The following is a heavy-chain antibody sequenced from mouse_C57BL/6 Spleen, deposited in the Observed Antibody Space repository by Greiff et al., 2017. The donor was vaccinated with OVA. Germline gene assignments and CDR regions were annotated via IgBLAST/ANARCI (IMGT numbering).Heavy chain of an antibody. V-gene: IGHV1-59*01. CDR3: ARTPYYSNVLFYAMDY. CDR1: GYTFTSYW. Sequence: QVQLKQPGAELVRPGTSVKLSCKASGYTFTSYWMHWVKQRPGQGLEWIGVIDPSDSYTNYNQKFKGKATLTVDTSSSTAYMQLSSLTSEDSAVYYCARTPYYSNVLFYAMDYWGQGTSVTVSS. J-gene: IGHJ4*01. CDR2: IDPSDSYT. D-gene: IGHD2-5*01.